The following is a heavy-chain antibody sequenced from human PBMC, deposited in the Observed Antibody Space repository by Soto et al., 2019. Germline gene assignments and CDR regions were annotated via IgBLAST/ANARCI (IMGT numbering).Heavy chain of an antibody. D-gene: IGHD3-22*01. Sequence: SETKSLSCSVAGGTLIYLGCGCISKHQGQGLELVAYISDTGRTDYSPSLKSRVTISVDTSRNQFSLKLSSVTAADTAIYYCARADYYGSTGYYYWFDPWGQATLVTVSS. CDR2: ISDTGRT. J-gene: IGHJ5*02. CDR3: ARADYYGSTGYYYWFDP. V-gene: IGHV4-59*11. CDR1: GGTLIYLG.